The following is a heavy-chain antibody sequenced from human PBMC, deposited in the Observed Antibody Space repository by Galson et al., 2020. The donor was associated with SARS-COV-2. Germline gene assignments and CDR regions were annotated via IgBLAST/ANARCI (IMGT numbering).Heavy chain of an antibody. Sequence: GGSLRLSCAASGFTFSNYAMHWVRQAPGKGLEWVSAIGTVGDTLYHASVKCRFTISRGNATNSLYLQMNTLAAGDTALYFCARELSAGSGFDIGGQGTMVTVSA. V-gene: IGHV3-13*01. CDR1: GFTFSNYA. CDR2: IGTVGDT. D-gene: IGHD6-19*01. CDR3: ARELSAGSGFDI. J-gene: IGHJ3*02.